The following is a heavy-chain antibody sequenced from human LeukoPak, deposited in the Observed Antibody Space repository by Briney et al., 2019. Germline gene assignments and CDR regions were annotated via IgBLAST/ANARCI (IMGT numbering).Heavy chain of an antibody. CDR1: GFTFSSYW. CDR2: IKQDGSEK. D-gene: IGHD3-10*01. Sequence: PGGSLRLSCAASGFTFSSYWMSWVRQAPGKGLEWVANIKQDGSEKYYVDSVKGRFTISRDNAKNSLYLQMNSLRAEDTAVYYCARDQLERITMVRGVIITPVYYYYGMDVWGQGTTVTVSS. V-gene: IGHV3-7*01. J-gene: IGHJ6*02. CDR3: ARDQLERITMVRGVIITPVYYYYGMDV.